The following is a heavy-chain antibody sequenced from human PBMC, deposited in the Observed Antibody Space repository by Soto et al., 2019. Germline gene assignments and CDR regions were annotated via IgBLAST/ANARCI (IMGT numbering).Heavy chain of an antibody. Sequence: QVQLQQWGAGLLKPSETLSLTCAVYGGSVNSGNYYWSWIRQPPGKGLAWIGEMSHSGGTHFNPSLKSRVTISVDTSKNQFSLKMSSVTAADTALYYCARVERGNATTVVDAFDIWGPGTLVTVSS. D-gene: IGHD1-1*01. V-gene: IGHV4-34*01. CDR2: MSHSGGT. J-gene: IGHJ3*02. CDR3: ARVERGNATTVVDAFDI. CDR1: GGSVNSGNYY.